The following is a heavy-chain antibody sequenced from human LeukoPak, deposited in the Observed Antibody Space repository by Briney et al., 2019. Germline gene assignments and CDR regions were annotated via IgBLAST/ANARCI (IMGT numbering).Heavy chain of an antibody. CDR2: IYYSGST. Sequence: SETLSLTCTVPGGSISSYYWSWIRQPPGKGLEWIGYIYYSGSTNYNPSLKGRVTISVDTSKNQFSLKLSSVTAADTAVYYCATSLAAAGSYYYYGMDVWGQGTTVTVSS. V-gene: IGHV4-59*01. CDR3: ATSLAAAGSYYYYGMDV. CDR1: GGSISSYY. J-gene: IGHJ6*02. D-gene: IGHD6-13*01.